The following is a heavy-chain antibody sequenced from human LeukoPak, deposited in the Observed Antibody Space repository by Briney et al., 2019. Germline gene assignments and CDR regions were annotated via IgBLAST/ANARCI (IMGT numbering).Heavy chain of an antibody. Sequence: PGGSLRLSCAASGFTFSSYAMHWVRQAPGKGLEWVAVISYDGSNKYYADSVKGRFTISRDNAKNSLYLQMNSLRAEDTALYYCARDDSTVTRFDYWGQGTLVTVSS. CDR1: GFTFSSYA. V-gene: IGHV3-30-3*01. D-gene: IGHD4-17*01. CDR2: ISYDGSNK. CDR3: ARDDSTVTRFDY. J-gene: IGHJ4*02.